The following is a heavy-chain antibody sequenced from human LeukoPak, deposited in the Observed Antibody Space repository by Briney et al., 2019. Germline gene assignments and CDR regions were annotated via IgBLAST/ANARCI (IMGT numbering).Heavy chain of an antibody. J-gene: IGHJ4*02. Sequence: WASVKVSCKASGYTFTGYYMHWVRQAPGQGLEWMGWINPNSGGTNYAQKSQGRVTMTRDTSISTAYMELSRLRSDDTAVYYCARAAVTWIAVAGVDYWGQGTLVTVSS. D-gene: IGHD6-19*01. CDR2: INPNSGGT. CDR3: ARAAVTWIAVAGVDY. V-gene: IGHV1-2*02. CDR1: GYTFTGYY.